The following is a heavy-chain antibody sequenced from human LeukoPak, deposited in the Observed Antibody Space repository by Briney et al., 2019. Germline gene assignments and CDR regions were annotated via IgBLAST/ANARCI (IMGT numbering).Heavy chain of an antibody. CDR2: INPNSGDT. CDR3: VRVSPYHFGLDS. V-gene: IGHV1-2*02. D-gene: IGHD3-3*01. CDR1: GYTFTGFY. Sequence: ASVTVSCKTSGYTFTGFYLHWVRQAPGQGVEWMGWINPNSGDTKYSQKFQGRVTMTGDSSISTGYMELSSLRSDDTAVYFCVRVSPYHFGLDSWGQGALVTVSS. J-gene: IGHJ4*02.